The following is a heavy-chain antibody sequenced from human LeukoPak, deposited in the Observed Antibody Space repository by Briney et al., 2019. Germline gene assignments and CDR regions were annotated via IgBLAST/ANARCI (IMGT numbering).Heavy chain of an antibody. CDR3: ARAAIVGATED. J-gene: IGHJ4*02. CDR1: GGSISSYY. Sequence: SETLSLTCTVSGGSISSYYWSWIRQPPGKGLEWIGYIYYSGSTNYNPSLKSRVTISVDTSKNQFSLKLSSVTAADTAAYYCARAAIVGATEDWGQGTLVTVSS. V-gene: IGHV4-59*08. D-gene: IGHD1-26*01. CDR2: IYYSGST.